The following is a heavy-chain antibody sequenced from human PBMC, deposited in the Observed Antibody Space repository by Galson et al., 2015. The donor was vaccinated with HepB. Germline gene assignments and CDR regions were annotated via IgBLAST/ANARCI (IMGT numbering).Heavy chain of an antibody. CDR2: IKQDGSEK. D-gene: IGHD3-9*01. CDR1: GFTFSSYW. Sequence: SLRLSCAASGFTFSSYWMSWVRQAPGKGLEWVANIKQDGSEKYYVDSVKGRFTISRDNAKNSLYLQMNSLGAEDTAVYYCARAPPYYDILTGYPDYWGQGTLVTVSS. J-gene: IGHJ4*02. V-gene: IGHV3-7*03. CDR3: ARAPPYYDILTGYPDY.